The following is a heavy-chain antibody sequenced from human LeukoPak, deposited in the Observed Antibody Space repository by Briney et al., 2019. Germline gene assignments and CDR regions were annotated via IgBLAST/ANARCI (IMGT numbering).Heavy chain of an antibody. J-gene: IGHJ4*02. CDR1: GYTFTSYG. V-gene: IGHV1-18*01. CDR2: ISAYNGNT. D-gene: IGHD3-16*01. CDR3: ARDTSHYDYVWGSYEFDY. Sequence: ASVKVSCKASGYTFTSYGISWVRQAPGQVLEWMGWISAYNGNTNYAQKLQGRVTMTTDTSTSTAYMELRSLRSDDTAVYYCARDTSHYDYVWGSYEFDYWGQGTLVTVSS.